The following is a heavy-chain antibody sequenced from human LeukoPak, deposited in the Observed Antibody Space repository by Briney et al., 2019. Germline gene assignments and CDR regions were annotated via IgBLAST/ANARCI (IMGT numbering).Heavy chain of an antibody. V-gene: IGHV5-51*01. CDR3: ARRGYSYGDYYYYIDV. D-gene: IGHD5-18*01. J-gene: IGHJ6*03. Sequence: GESLKISCKGSGYSFTHYWIGWVRQMPGKGLEWMGIIYPGDSDTRYSPSFQGQVTISADKSISTAYLQWSSLKASDSAMYYCARRGYSYGDYYYYIDVWGKGTTVTISS. CDR2: IYPGDSDT. CDR1: GYSFTHYW.